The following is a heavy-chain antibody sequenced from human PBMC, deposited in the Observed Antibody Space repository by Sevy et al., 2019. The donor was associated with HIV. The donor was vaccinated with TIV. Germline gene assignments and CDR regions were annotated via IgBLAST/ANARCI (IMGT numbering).Heavy chain of an antibody. J-gene: IGHJ4*02. D-gene: IGHD3-16*01. Sequence: GGSLRLSCAASGFTFSSYTMNWVRQAPGKGLEWVSYITKNSDIMSYADSVKDRFTISRDNAKNSLYLQMNSLKDEDTAVYYCARDHNYAFDYWGQGTLVTVSS. CDR3: ARDHNYAFDY. CDR2: ITKNSDIM. V-gene: IGHV3-48*02. CDR1: GFTFSSYT.